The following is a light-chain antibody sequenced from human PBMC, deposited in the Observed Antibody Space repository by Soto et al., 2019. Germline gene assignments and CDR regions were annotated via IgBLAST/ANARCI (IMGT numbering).Light chain of an antibody. CDR1: QSVSIK. CDR3: QQYNNWPPIT. V-gene: IGKV3-15*01. CDR2: DTS. J-gene: IGKJ5*01. Sequence: EIVMTQSPATLSVSPGERATVSCRASQSVSIKLAWYQQKPGQAPRLLIYDTSTRATGIPARFSGSGSGTEFTLTISSLQSEDFAVYYWQQYNNWPPITFGQGTRLEIK.